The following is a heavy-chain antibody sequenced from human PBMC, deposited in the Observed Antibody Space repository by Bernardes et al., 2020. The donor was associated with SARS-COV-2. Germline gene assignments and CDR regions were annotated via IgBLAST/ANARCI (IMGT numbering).Heavy chain of an antibody. J-gene: IGHJ6*04. D-gene: IGHD3-3*01. Sequence: SETLSLTCTVSGGSISSYYWSWIRQPAGKGLEWIGRIYPSGSTNYNPSLKSRVTMSVDTSKNQFSLKLSSVTAADTAVYYCSSLAPQRFLDVWGKGTTVTVSS. CDR3: SSLAPQRFLDV. V-gene: IGHV4-4*07. CDR1: GGSISSYY. CDR2: IYPSGST.